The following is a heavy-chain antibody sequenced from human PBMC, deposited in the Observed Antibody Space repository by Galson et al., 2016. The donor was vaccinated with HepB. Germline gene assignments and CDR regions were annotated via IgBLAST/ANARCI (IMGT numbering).Heavy chain of an antibody. CDR3: ARDENMYYDILTGYSSLAY. CDR1: GYTFTSYD. J-gene: IGHJ4*02. CDR2: IKAHTGNT. D-gene: IGHD3-9*01. Sequence: SVKVSCKASGYTFTSYDINWVRQATGQGLEWLGWIKAHTGNTNYVQNVQGRLTMTTDPATTTAYMELRSLRSDDTAVYYCARDENMYYDILTGYSSLAYWGQGTLVTVSS. V-gene: IGHV1-18*01.